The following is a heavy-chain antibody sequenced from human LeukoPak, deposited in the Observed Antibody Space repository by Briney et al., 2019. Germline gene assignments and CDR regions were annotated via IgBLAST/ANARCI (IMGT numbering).Heavy chain of an antibody. Sequence: SETLSLTCAVSGGSISSSNWWSWVRQPPGKGLEWIGEIYHSGSTNYNPSPKSRVTISVDKSKNQFSLKLSSVTAADTAVYYCARENYGDQSSDYWGQGTLVTVSS. CDR3: ARENYGDQSSDY. D-gene: IGHD4-17*01. V-gene: IGHV4-4*02. J-gene: IGHJ4*02. CDR2: IYHSGST. CDR1: GGSISSSNW.